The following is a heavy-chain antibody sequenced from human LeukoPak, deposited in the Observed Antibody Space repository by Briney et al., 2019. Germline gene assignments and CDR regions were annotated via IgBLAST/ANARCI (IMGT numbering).Heavy chain of an antibody. D-gene: IGHD5-24*01. J-gene: IGHJ4*02. V-gene: IGHV1-69*05. CDR3: ARVRDGYNSGFYCFDY. CDR2: IIPIFGTA. Sequence: SVKVSCKASGGTFSSYAISWVRQAPGQGLEWMGRIIPIFGTANYAQKFQGRVTITTDESTSTAYMELSRLRAEDTAVYYCARVRDGYNSGFYCFDYWGQGTLVTVSS. CDR1: GGTFSSYA.